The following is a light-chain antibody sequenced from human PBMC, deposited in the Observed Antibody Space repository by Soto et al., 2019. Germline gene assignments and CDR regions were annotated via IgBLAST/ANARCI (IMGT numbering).Light chain of an antibody. CDR1: SSDVGGYNY. J-gene: IGLJ1*01. CDR2: DVS. V-gene: IGLV2-14*01. Sequence: QSALTQPASVSGSPGQSITISCTGTSSDVGGYNYVSWYQQHPGKAPKLMIYDVSNRPSGVSNRFFGSKSGNTASLTISGLQAEDEADYYCSSYTSSSTPYVFGTGTQLTVL. CDR3: SSYTSSSTPYV.